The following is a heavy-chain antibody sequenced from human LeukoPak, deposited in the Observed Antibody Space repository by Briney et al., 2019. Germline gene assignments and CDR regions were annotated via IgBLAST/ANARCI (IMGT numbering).Heavy chain of an antibody. CDR3: ARAYSSSTNAFDN. CDR2: IYYSGST. CDR1: GGSISSNY. V-gene: IGHV4-59*01. J-gene: IGHJ3*02. Sequence: SETLSLTCTVSGGSISSNYWSWIRQPPGKGLEWIGYIYYSGSTNYNPSLKSRVTISVDTSKNQFTLKLSSVTAADTAVYYCARAYSSSTNAFDNWGQGTMVTVSS. D-gene: IGHD6-6*01.